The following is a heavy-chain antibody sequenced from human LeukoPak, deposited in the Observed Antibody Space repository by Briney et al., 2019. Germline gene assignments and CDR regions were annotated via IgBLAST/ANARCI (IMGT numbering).Heavy chain of an antibody. Sequence: GGSLRLSCAASGFTFATYAMHWVRQAPGRGLEYVSAISTDGGGTYYANSVKGRFTISRDNSKNTLYLQMGSLRVEDMAVYYCARYSSGSCYDYWGQGTLVTVSS. D-gene: IGHD6-13*01. CDR1: GFTFATYA. V-gene: IGHV3-64*01. CDR3: ARYSSGSCYDY. CDR2: ISTDGGGT. J-gene: IGHJ4*02.